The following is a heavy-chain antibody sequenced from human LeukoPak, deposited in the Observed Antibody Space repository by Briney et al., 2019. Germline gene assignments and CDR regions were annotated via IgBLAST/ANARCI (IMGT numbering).Heavy chain of an antibody. V-gene: IGHV3-66*01. D-gene: IGHD1-1*01. Sequence: GGSLRLSCAASGFTVSSNYMSWVRQAPGKGLEWVSVIYSGGSTYYADSVKGRSTISRDNSKNTLYLQMNSLRAEDTAVYYCARDQLPNWNDRGGDAFDIWGQGTMVTVSS. CDR3: ARDQLPNWNDRGGDAFDI. CDR1: GFTVSSNY. J-gene: IGHJ3*02. CDR2: IYSGGST.